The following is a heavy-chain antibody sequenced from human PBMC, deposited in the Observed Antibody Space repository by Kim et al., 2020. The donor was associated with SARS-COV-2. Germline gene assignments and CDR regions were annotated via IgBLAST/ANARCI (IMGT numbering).Heavy chain of an antibody. CDR1: GFTFSSYA. J-gene: IGHJ4*01. CDR2: ISYDGSNK. Sequence: GGSLRLSCAASGFTFSSYAMHWVRQAPGKGLEWVAVISYDGSNKYYADSVKGRFTISRDNSKNTLNLQMNSLRAEDTAVYYCASNSQNIVTTAIFDYWV. V-gene: IGHV3-30*04. CDR3: ASNSQNIVTTAIFDY. D-gene: IGHD5-12*01.